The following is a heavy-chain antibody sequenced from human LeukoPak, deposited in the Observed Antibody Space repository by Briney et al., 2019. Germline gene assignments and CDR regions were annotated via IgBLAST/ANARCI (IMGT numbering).Heavy chain of an antibody. D-gene: IGHD6-19*01. CDR3: AREEESSGWSLDY. CDR2: TFYRSKWYN. Sequence: SQTLSLTCAISGDSVSSNSAAWNWIRQSPSRGPEWLGRTFYRSKWYNDYIVSVESRININPDTSKNQFSLQLKSVTPEDTAMYYCAREEESSGWSLDYWGQGILVTVSS. J-gene: IGHJ4*02. CDR1: GDSVSSNSAA. V-gene: IGHV6-1*01.